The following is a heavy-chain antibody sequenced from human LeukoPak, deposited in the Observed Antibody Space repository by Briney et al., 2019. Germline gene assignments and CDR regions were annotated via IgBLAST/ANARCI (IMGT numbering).Heavy chain of an antibody. CDR1: GFSFSDYS. Sequence: PGGSLRLSCEASGFSFSDYSISWIRHPPGKGLGWVLHISSSSSNTNYEDYVKGRFTISRDKAKHSMYLQMNRLRVEDTDVYYCARDYYVSGRLGYVDYWGQGALVTVSS. V-gene: IGHV3-11*05. CDR3: ARDYYVSGRLGYVDY. CDR2: ISSSSSNT. D-gene: IGHD3-10*01. J-gene: IGHJ4*02.